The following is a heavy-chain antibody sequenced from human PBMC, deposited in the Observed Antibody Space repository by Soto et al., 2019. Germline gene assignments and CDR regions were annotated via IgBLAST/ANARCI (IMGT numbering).Heavy chain of an antibody. CDR1: GYTFTSYY. CDR3: ASCSDAATVPDAFDI. V-gene: IGHV1-46*01. D-gene: IGHD4-4*01. CDR2: INPSGGST. Sequence: SVKVSCKASGYTFTSYYMHWVRQAPGQGLEWMGIINPSGGSTSYAQKFQGRVTMTRDTSTSTVYMELSSLRSEDTAVYYCASCSDAATVPDAFDIWGQGTMVTVSS. J-gene: IGHJ3*02.